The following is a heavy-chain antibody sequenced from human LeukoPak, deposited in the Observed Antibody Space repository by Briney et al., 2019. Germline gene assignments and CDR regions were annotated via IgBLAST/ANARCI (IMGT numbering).Heavy chain of an antibody. Sequence: GGSVRLSCAACGFTLSSYGEHWVRGATGKALEGVEVISYAGSNKYYVDSVKGRFTTSRDNSKNTLYLQMNSLRAEDTAVYYCAKDSLRWSYFYYGMDVWGQGTTVTVSS. CDR3: AKDSLRWSYFYYGMDV. D-gene: IGHD4-23*01. V-gene: IGHV3-30*18. CDR1: GFTLSSYG. J-gene: IGHJ6*02. CDR2: ISYAGSNK.